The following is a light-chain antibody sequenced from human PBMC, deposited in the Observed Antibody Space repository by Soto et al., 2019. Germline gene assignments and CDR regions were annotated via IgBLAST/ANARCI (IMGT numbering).Light chain of an antibody. V-gene: IGLV1-40*01. Sequence: QSVLTQPPSGSEAPRQRVTISCTGSSSNIGAGYEAHWYQQVPGTAPKLLIYEDNNRPSGVPDRFAGYKSGTSAALAITGLQADDSAEYYCQAHDSSLSGYGFGTGTKLTV. CDR3: QAHDSSLSGYG. CDR1: SSNIGAGYE. J-gene: IGLJ1*01. CDR2: EDN.